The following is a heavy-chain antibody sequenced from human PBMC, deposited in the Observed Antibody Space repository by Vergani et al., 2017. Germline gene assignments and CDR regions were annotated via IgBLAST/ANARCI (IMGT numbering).Heavy chain of an antibody. V-gene: IGHV3-23*01. J-gene: IGHJ4*02. D-gene: IGHD5-12*01. CDR2: IRGSGGST. CDR3: AKAQDVDIVATGLFDY. Sequence: EVQLLESGGGLVQPGGSLRLSCAASGFTFSSYAMSWVRQAPGKGLEWVSAIRGSGGSTYYADSVKGRFTISRANAKNTLYREMNIMRAEDTAVYYCAKAQDVDIVATGLFDYWGQGTLVTVSS. CDR1: GFTFSSYA.